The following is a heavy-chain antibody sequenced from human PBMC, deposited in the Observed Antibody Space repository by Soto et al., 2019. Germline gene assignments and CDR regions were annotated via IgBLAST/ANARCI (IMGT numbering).Heavy chain of an antibody. CDR3: ARDRCSSTSCYTSWSPNAGGNFDY. D-gene: IGHD2-2*02. J-gene: IGHJ4*02. Sequence: ASVKVSCKASGYTFTGYYMHWVRQAPGQGLEWMGWINPNSGGTNYAQKFQGRVTMTRDTSISTAYMELSRLRSDDTAVYYCARDRCSSTSCYTSWSPNAGGNFDYWGQGTLVTAPQ. CDR2: INPNSGGT. V-gene: IGHV1-2*02. CDR1: GYTFTGYY.